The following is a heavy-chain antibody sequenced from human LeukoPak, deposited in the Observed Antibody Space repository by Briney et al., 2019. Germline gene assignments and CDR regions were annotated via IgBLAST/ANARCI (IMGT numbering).Heavy chain of an antibody. Sequence: SETLSLTCAVYGGSFSGYYWSWIRQPPGKGLEWIGEINHSGSTNYNPSLKSRVTISVDTSKNQFSLKLSSVTAADTAVYYCARGGGSTMIVVVPQDAFDLWGQGTMVTVSS. D-gene: IGHD3-22*01. CDR3: ARGGGSTMIVVVPQDAFDL. CDR1: GGSFSGYY. CDR2: INHSGST. V-gene: IGHV4-34*01. J-gene: IGHJ3*01.